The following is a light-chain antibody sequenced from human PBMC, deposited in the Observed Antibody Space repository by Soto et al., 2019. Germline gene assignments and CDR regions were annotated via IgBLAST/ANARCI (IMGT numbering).Light chain of an antibody. Sequence: DIVMTQSPDSLAVSLGERATINCKSSQSVLYSSNNKNYLSWYQQKPGQPPKLLIYWASTRESGVPDRFSGSGSGTDFTLTISSLQAEDVAVYDCQQYYGTLWTFGQGTKVEIK. CDR1: QSVLYSSNNKNY. CDR2: WAS. J-gene: IGKJ1*01. V-gene: IGKV4-1*01. CDR3: QQYYGTLWT.